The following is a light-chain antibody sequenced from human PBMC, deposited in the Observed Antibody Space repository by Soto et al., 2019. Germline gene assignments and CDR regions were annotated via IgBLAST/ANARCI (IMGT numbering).Light chain of an antibody. Sequence: QSVLTQHASKSGSPGQSITISCTGTSSDVGSYNLVSWYQQHPGKAPKLMIYEGSKRPSGVSNRFSGSKSGNTASLTISGLQAEDEADYYCCSYAGSVVFGGGTKVTVL. J-gene: IGLJ2*01. CDR1: SSDVGSYNL. V-gene: IGLV2-23*01. CDR2: EGS. CDR3: CSYAGSVV.